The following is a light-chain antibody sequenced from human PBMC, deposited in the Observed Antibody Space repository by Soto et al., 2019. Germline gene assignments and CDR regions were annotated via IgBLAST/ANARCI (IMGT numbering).Light chain of an antibody. V-gene: IGKV3-11*01. CDR2: DAS. CDR3: QHYNNWPPMYT. J-gene: IGKJ2*01. CDR1: QSVSSY. Sequence: EIVLTQSPATLSLSPGERATLSCRASQSVSSYLAWYQQKPGQAPRLLIYDASNRATGIPDRFSGSGSGTEFTLTISSLQSEDFAVYYCQHYNNWPPMYTFGQGTKVDNK.